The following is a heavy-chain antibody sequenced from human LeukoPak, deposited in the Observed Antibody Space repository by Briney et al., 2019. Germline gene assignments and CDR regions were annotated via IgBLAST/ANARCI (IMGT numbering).Heavy chain of an antibody. Sequence: PGGSLRLSCAASGFTFTTYSMNWVRQAPGKGLEWVSSISSSNDYIYYADSVKGRFTISRDNAKNSLYLQMNSLRADGTAVFYCAASPSGSGYYFDYWGQGTLVTVSS. CDR1: GFTFTTYS. J-gene: IGHJ4*02. D-gene: IGHD3-10*01. CDR2: ISSSNDYI. CDR3: AASPSGSGYYFDY. V-gene: IGHV3-21*01.